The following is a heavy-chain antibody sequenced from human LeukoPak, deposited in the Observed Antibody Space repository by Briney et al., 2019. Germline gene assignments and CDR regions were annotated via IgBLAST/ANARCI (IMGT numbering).Heavy chain of an antibody. CDR2: ISSSGSTI. CDR3: ARDPSIYGDYLTRGYDY. V-gene: IGHV3-11*04. Sequence: PGGSLRLSCAASGFTFSDYYMSWIRQAPGKGLEWVSYISSSGSTIYYADSVKGRFTISRDNAKNSLYLQMNSLRAEDTAVYYCARDPSIYGDYLTRGYDYWGQGTLVTVSS. J-gene: IGHJ4*02. CDR1: GFTFSDYY. D-gene: IGHD4-17*01.